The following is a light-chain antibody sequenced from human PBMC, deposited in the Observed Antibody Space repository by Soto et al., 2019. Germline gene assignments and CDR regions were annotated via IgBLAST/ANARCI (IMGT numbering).Light chain of an antibody. CDR2: GAS. V-gene: IGKV3-15*01. J-gene: IGKJ3*01. CDR3: QHYNSWPPL. Sequence: EIGMTQSPGTLSVSPGETATLSCRASQSVRDNLAWYQQKPGQAPMLLIYGASTRATGIPARFSGSGSGTEFTLTISRLQSEDFAVYYCQHYNSWPPLFGPGTKVDIK. CDR1: QSVRDN.